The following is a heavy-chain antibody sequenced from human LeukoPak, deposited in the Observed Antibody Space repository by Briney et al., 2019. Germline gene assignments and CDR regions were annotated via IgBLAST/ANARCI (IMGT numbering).Heavy chain of an antibody. J-gene: IGHJ4*02. CDR2: INHSGST. Sequence: PSETLSLTCTLSGGSISTYYWSWIRQPPGKGLEWIGEINHSGSTNYNPSLKSRVTISVDTSKNQFSLKLSSVTAADTAVYYCARDIAAAGTGNYWGQGTLVTVSS. CDR3: ARDIAAAGTGNY. CDR1: GGSISTYY. V-gene: IGHV4-34*01. D-gene: IGHD6-13*01.